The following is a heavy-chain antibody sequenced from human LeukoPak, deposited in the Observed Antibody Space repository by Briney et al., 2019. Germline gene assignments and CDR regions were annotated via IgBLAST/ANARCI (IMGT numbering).Heavy chain of an antibody. J-gene: IGHJ4*02. V-gene: IGHV1-69*01. CDR1: GGTFSSYA. D-gene: IGHD6-13*01. CDR3: AARIAAAGTGVDY. CDR2: IIPIFGTA. Sequence: SVKVSCKASGGTFSSYAISWVRQAPGQGLEWMGGIIPIFGTANYAQKFQGRVTITADESTSTAYMELSSPRSEDTAVYYCAARIAAAGTGVDYWGQGTLVTVSS.